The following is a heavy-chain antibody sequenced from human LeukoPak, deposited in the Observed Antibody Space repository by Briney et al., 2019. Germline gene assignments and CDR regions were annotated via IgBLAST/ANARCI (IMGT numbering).Heavy chain of an antibody. CDR1: GFTFSDYY. CDR3: ARESEHSGYDFDY. V-gene: IGHV3-11*01. D-gene: IGHD5-12*01. CDR2: ISSSGSTI. Sequence: GGSLRLSCAASGFTFSDYYMSWIRQAPGKGLEWVSYISSSGSTIYYADSVKGRFTISRDNTKNSLYLQMNSLRAEDTAVYYCARESEHSGYDFDYWGQGTLVTVSS. J-gene: IGHJ4*02.